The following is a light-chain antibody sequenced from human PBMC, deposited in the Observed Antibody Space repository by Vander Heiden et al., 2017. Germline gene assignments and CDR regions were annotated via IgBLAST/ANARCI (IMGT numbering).Light chain of an antibody. CDR2: LNSDGSH. J-gene: IGLJ2*01. Sequence: HLVLTQSPSASASLGASVKLTCTLSSGHRSYAIAWHQQQPEKGPRYLMKLNSDGSHSKGDGIPDRFSGSSSGAERYLTISSLQSEDEADYYCQTWGTGTQGVVFGGGTKLTVL. V-gene: IGLV4-69*02. CDR1: SGHRSYA. CDR3: QTWGTGTQGVV.